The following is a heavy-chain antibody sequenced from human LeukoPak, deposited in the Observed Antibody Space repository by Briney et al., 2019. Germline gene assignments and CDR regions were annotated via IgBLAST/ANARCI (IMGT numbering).Heavy chain of an antibody. D-gene: IGHD7-27*01. Sequence: GGSLRLSCGASGFTFSRYGMHWVRQAPGKGLEWVAYIRKDGSDKYYADSVKGRFTISRDSSKNMAYLQMNSLRAEGTAVYYCAKDSNWAFDYWGQGTLVSVSS. CDR3: AKDSNWAFDY. V-gene: IGHV3-30*02. CDR2: IRKDGSDK. CDR1: GFTFSRYG. J-gene: IGHJ4*02.